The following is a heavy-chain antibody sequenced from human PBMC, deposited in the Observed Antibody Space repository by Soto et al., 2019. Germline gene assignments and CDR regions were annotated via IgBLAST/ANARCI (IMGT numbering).Heavy chain of an antibody. J-gene: IGHJ6*02. V-gene: IGHV4-59*12. CDR1: GFTFSDYA. CDR2: IHYSGST. Sequence: GSLRLSCVGSGFTFSDYAMTWVRQAPGKGLEWMGYIHYSGSTNYNPSLKSRVTISVDTSKNQFSLKLSSVTAEDTAVYYCARDGSSWYGYYYGMDVWGQGTMVTVSS. D-gene: IGHD6-13*01. CDR3: ARDGSSWYGYYYGMDV.